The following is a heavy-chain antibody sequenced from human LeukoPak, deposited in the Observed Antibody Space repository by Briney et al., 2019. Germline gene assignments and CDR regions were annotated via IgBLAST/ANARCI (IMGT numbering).Heavy chain of an antibody. CDR1: GFTFSSYW. Sequence: GGSLRLSCAASGFTFSSYWMSWVRQAPGKGLEWVANIKQDGSEKYYVDSVKGRFTISRDNAKNSLYLQMNSLRAEDTAVYYCARVLKAAAGHYYYYMDVWGKGTTVTVSS. D-gene: IGHD6-13*01. CDR3: ARVLKAAAGHYYYYMDV. CDR2: IKQDGSEK. V-gene: IGHV3-7*01. J-gene: IGHJ6*03.